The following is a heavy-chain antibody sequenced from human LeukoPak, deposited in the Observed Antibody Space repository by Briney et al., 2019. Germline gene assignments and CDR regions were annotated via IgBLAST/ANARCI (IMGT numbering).Heavy chain of an antibody. CDR2: MNPNSGNT. CDR3: ARDSRAYYYGSGTMDV. Sequence: ASVKVSCKASGYTFTSYDINWVRQATGQGLEWMGWMNPNSGNTGYAQKFQGRVTITRNTSISTAYMELSSLRSEDTAVYYCARDSRAYYYGSGTMDVWGKGTTVTISS. V-gene: IGHV1-8*03. J-gene: IGHJ6*03. D-gene: IGHD3-10*01. CDR1: GYTFTSYD.